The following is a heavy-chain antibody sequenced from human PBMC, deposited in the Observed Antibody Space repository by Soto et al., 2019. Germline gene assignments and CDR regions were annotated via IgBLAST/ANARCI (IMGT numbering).Heavy chain of an antibody. CDR1: GGTFSSYA. D-gene: IGHD2-15*01. Sequence: SGKVWCKASGGTFSSYAISWVRQAPGQGLEWMGGIIPIFGTANYAQKFQGRVTITADESTSTAYMELSSLRSEDTAVYYCARDSGDTRPHFDYWGQGTLVTVSS. J-gene: IGHJ4*02. V-gene: IGHV1-69*13. CDR3: ARDSGDTRPHFDY. CDR2: IIPIFGTA.